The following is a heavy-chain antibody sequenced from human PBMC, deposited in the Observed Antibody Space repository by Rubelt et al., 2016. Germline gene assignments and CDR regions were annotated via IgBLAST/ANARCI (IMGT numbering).Heavy chain of an antibody. CDR1: GFTFSDYY. Sequence: QVQLVESGGGLVKPGGSLRLSCAASGFTFSDYYMSWIRQAPGKGLEWVSYISSSSSYTNYADSVKGRFTISRDNAKNSVYLQMNSLRAEETAVYYCATGATVRSNWFDPWGQGTLVTVSS. CDR3: ATGATVRSNWFDP. V-gene: IGHV3-11*06. D-gene: IGHD4-17*01. CDR2: ISSSSSYT. J-gene: IGHJ5*02.